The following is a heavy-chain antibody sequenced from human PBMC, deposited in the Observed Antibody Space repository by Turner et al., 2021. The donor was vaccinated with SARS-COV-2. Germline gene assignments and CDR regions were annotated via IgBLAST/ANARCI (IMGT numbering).Heavy chain of an antibody. CDR3: ARVVVLRRAYFDY. D-gene: IGHD2-8*01. CDR2: IYYSGST. J-gene: IGHJ4*02. CDR1: GGSISSGDYY. Sequence: QVQLQDAGPGLVKPSQTLSLTCTVSGGSISSGDYYWSWIRQPPGKGLEWIGYIYYSGSTFYNPSLKSRVTISVDTSKNQFSLKLSSLTAADTAVYYCARVVVLRRAYFDYWGQGTLVTVSS. V-gene: IGHV4-30-4*01.